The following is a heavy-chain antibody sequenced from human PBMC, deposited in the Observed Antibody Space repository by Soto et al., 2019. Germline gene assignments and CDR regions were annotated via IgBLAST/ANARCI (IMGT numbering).Heavy chain of an antibody. J-gene: IGHJ4*02. CDR2: IYYSGST. CDR3: ARGLYPLYYDFWSGYYNYFDY. V-gene: IGHV4-61*01. D-gene: IGHD3-3*01. Sequence: SETLSLTCTVSGGSVSSGSYYWSWIRQPPGKGLEWIGYIYYSGSTNYNPSLKSRVTISVDTSKNQFSLKLSSVTAADTAVYYCARGLYPLYYDFWSGYYNYFDYWGQGNLVTVYS. CDR1: GGSVSSGSYY.